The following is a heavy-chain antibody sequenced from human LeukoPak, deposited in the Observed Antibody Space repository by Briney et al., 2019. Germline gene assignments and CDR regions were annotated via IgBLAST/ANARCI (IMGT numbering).Heavy chain of an antibody. D-gene: IGHD5-12*01. Sequence: PGGSLRLSCVASGFTFSNYWMSWVRQAPGKGLECVANIKEDGSEKYYVDSVKGRFTISRDNAKNSLYLQMNSLRAEDTAVYYCARDHGPGQGRRGRIVATNSGYSDYWGQGTLVTVSS. J-gene: IGHJ4*02. CDR2: IKEDGSEK. V-gene: IGHV3-7*01. CDR3: ARDHGPGQGRRGRIVATNSGYSDY. CDR1: GFTFSNYW.